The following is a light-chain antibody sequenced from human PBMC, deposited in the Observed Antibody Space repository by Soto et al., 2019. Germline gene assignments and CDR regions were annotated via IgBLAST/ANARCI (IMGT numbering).Light chain of an antibody. J-gene: IGLJ3*02. CDR3: GTWDSSLNAGV. V-gene: IGLV1-51*02. CDR2: ADN. Sequence: QSVLTQPPSVSAASGQKVTISCSGRGSNIGTYDVSWYQQLPGTAPKLLIYADNRRPSGIPDRFSASRSGTSATLGITGLQTGDEADYYCGTWDSSLNAGVFGGGTKLTVL. CDR1: GSNIGTYD.